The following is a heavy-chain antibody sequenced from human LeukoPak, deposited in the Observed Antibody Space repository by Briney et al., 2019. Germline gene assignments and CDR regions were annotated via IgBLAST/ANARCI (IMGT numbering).Heavy chain of an antibody. CDR1: GGSISSGTYY. J-gene: IGHJ4*02. V-gene: IGHV4-61*02. D-gene: IGHD5-24*01. CDR2: IYTSGST. CDR3: ARDDLRAGTIFDY. Sequence: SETLSLTCTVSGGSISSGTYYWSWIRQPAGKGLEWIGRIYTSGSTNYNPSLKSRVTISVDTSKNQFSLKLSSVTAADTAVYYCARDDLRAGTIFDYWGQGTLVTVSS.